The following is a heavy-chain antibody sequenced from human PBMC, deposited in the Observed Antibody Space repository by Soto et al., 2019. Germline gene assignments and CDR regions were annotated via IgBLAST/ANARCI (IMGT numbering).Heavy chain of an antibody. CDR2: ISYDGSNK. Sequence: QVQLVESGGGVVQPGRSLRLSCAASGFTFSSYGMHWVRQAPGKGLELVAVISYDGSNKYYADSVKGRFTISRDNSKNTLYLQMNSLRAEDTAVYYCAKAYKYYYDISGYTHDSCGQGTLFTVSS. V-gene: IGHV3-30*18. CDR1: GFTFSSYG. CDR3: AKAYKYYYDISGYTHDS. D-gene: IGHD3-22*01. J-gene: IGHJ4*02.